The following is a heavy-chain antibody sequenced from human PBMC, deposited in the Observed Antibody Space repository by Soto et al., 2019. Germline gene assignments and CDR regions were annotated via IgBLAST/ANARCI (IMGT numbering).Heavy chain of an antibody. D-gene: IGHD3-9*01. Sequence: VASVKVSCKASGYTFTGYYMHWVRQAPGQGLEWMGWINPNSGGTNYAQKFQGRVTMTRDTSISTAYMELSRLRSDDTAVHYCATSTHNYDILTGYYLSPSAFDYWGQGTLVTVSS. CDR1: GYTFTGYY. CDR2: INPNSGGT. CDR3: ATSTHNYDILTGYYLSPSAFDY. V-gene: IGHV1-2*02. J-gene: IGHJ4*02.